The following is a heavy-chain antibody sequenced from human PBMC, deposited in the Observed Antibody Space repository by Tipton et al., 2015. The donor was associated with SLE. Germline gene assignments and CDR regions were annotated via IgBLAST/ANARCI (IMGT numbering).Heavy chain of an antibody. CDR1: GFAFSDFA. V-gene: IGHV3-30*04. CDR2: MSYDGINT. D-gene: IGHD3-22*01. CDR3: ARAGPYYDNSRNNWFDP. Sequence: RSLRLSCVASGFAFSDFAMHWVRQAPGKGLEWVTVMSYDGINTYYADSVKGRFTISRDNSKNTLYLQMSSLRADDTAIYYCARAGPYYDNSRNNWFDPWGQGTLVTVSS. J-gene: IGHJ5*02.